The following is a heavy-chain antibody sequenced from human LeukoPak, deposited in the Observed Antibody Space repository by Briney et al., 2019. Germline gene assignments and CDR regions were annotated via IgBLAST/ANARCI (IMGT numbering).Heavy chain of an antibody. CDR2: ITRDGSNQ. D-gene: IGHD6-19*01. V-gene: IGHV3-30*18. CDR3: AKKRAVAGTNGEYFFDY. CDR1: GFTFSSFV. Sequence: GRSLRLSCAASGFTFSSFVMHWVRQAPGKGLEWVAVITRDGSNQNYADSVKGRFTLSRDNFKNTLYLQMSSLRPEDTAVYYCAKKRAVAGTNGEYFFDYWGQGTLVTVSS. J-gene: IGHJ4*02.